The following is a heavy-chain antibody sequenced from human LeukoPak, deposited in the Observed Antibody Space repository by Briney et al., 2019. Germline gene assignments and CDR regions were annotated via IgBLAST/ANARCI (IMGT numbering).Heavy chain of an antibody. J-gene: IGHJ3*02. CDR1: GFTFSDYY. D-gene: IGHD3-22*01. V-gene: IGHV3-11*01. Sequence: GGSLRLSCAASGFTFSDYYMSWIRQAPGKGLEWVSYISSSGSTIYYADSVKGRFTISRDNAKNSLYLQMNSLRAEDTAVYYCARSPLYYYVISGYNSDVFDTWGQGTMVTVSP. CDR3: ARSPLYYYVISGYNSDVFDT. CDR2: ISSSGSTI.